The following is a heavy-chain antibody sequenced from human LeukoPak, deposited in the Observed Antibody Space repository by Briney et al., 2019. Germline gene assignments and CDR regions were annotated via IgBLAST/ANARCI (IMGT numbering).Heavy chain of an antibody. CDR2: INRSGGST. V-gene: IGHV1-46*01. J-gene: IGHJ4*02. D-gene: IGHD1-26*01. CDR1: GYTFTSYY. CDR3: ARGIVGATYFDY. Sequence: ASVQVSCKASGYTFTSYYMHWVRQAPGQGLEWMGIINRSGGSTSYAQKFQGRVTMTRDTSTSTVYMELSSLRSEDTAVYYCARGIVGATYFDYWGQGTLVIVCS.